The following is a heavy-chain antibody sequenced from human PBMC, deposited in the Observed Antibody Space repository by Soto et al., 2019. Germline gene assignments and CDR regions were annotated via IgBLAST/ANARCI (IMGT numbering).Heavy chain of an antibody. CDR1: GFAFNSHS. D-gene: IGHD3-16*02. V-gene: IGHV3-21*01. CDR2: ISISSGYI. CDR3: ARAPLLSSRHVNSLYYYGMDV. J-gene: IGHJ6*02. Sequence: EVQLVESGGGLVKPGGSLRLSCAASGFAFNSHSMTWVRQAPGKGLEWVSSISISSGYIYYADSVRGRFTISRDNSKNSLSLEMNGLRVDDTAVYFCARAPLLSSRHVNSLYYYGMDVWGPGTTVTVAS.